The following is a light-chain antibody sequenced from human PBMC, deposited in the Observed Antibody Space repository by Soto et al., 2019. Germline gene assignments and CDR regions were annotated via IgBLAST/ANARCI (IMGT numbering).Light chain of an antibody. CDR1: SSDVGSYNL. CDR3: CSYAGSSTFEGVV. CDR2: EGT. J-gene: IGLJ2*01. V-gene: IGLV2-23*03. Sequence: QSVLTQPASVSGSPGQSITISFTGTSSDVGSYNLVSWYQQHPGKAPKLMIYEGTKRPSGVSYRFSGSKSGNTASLTISGLQAEDEAHYYCCSYAGSSTFEGVVFGGGTKLTVL.